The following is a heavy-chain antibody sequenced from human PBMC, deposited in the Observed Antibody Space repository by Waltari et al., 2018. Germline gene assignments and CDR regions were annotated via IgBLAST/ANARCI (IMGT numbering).Heavy chain of an antibody. CDR3: ARDSLDY. V-gene: IGHV4-38-2*02. CDR1: GYSISSGSY. J-gene: IGHJ4*02. Sequence: QVQLQESGPGLVKPSETLSLTCAVSGYSISSGSYWGWIRQPPGKGLEWIGSIYHSGSTYYNPSLKSRVTISVDTSKNQFSLKLSSVTAADTAVYYCARDSLDYWGQGTLVTVSS. CDR2: IYHSGST.